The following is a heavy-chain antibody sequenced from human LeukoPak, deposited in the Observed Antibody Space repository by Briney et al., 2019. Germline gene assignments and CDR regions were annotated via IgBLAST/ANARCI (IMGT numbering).Heavy chain of an antibody. D-gene: IGHD1-26*01. CDR3: ARDTVFPYSQVGTTKD. CDR1: GVIFSSYW. J-gene: IGHJ4*02. V-gene: IGHV3-74*01. CDR2: INSDGSST. Sequence: GGPLRLSCAASGVIFSSYWMHWVRQAPGQGLVWVSRINSDGSSTSYADSVKGRFTISRDNAKNTLYLQMNSLRAEDTAVYYCARDTVFPYSQVGTTKDWGQGTLVTVSS.